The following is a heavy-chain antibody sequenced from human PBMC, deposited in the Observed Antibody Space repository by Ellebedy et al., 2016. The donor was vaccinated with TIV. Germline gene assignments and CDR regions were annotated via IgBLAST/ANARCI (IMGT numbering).Heavy chain of an antibody. V-gene: IGHV4-59*12. D-gene: IGHD6-19*01. CDR3: ARGGYSGWYGEYFQH. Sequence: SETLSLXXTVSGGSISSYYWSWIRQYPGKGLEWIGYIYYSGSTYYNPSLKSRVTISVDTSKNQFSLKLSSVTAADTAVYYCARGGYSGWYGEYFQHWGQGTLVTVSS. CDR1: GGSISSYY. J-gene: IGHJ1*01. CDR2: IYYSGST.